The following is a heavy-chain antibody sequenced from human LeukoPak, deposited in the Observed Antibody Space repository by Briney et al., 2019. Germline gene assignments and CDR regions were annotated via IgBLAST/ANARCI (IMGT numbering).Heavy chain of an antibody. V-gene: IGHV1-46*01. CDR1: GYTFTSYY. J-gene: IGHJ4*02. CDR3: ARAVRPDYYGSSGYNPFDY. D-gene: IGHD3-22*01. Sequence: ASVKVSCKASGYTFTSYYMHWVRQAPGQGLEWMGIINPSGGSTSYAQKFQGRVTMTRDTSTSTVYMELSSLRSEDTAVYYCARAVRPDYYGSSGYNPFDYWGQGTLVTVSS. CDR2: INPSGGST.